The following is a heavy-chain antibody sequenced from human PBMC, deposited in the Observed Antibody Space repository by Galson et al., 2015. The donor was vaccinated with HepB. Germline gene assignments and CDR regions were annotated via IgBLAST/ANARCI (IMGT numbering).Heavy chain of an antibody. CDR2: ISSSSSYT. CDR3: AREYYGSGSYSDY. CDR1: GFTFSDYC. V-gene: IGHV3-11*05. J-gene: IGHJ4*02. Sequence: SLRLSCAASGFTFSDYCMSWIRQAPGKGLEWVSYISSSSSYTNYADSVKGRFTISRDNAKNSLYLQMNSLRAEDTAVYYCAREYYGSGSYSDYWGQGTLVTVSS. D-gene: IGHD3-10*01.